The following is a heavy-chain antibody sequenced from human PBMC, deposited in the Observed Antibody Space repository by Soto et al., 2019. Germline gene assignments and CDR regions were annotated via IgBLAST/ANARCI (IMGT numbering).Heavy chain of an antibody. CDR3: AQVKRWLQSSRFDY. V-gene: IGHV4-34*01. CDR2: INHSGST. J-gene: IGHJ4*02. Sequence: SETLSLTCAVYGGSFSGYYWSWIRQPPGKGLEWIGEINHSGSTNYNPSLKSRVTISVDTSKNQFSLKLSSVTAADTAVYYCAQVKRWLQSSRFDYWGQGTLVTVSS. D-gene: IGHD5-12*01. CDR1: GGSFSGYY.